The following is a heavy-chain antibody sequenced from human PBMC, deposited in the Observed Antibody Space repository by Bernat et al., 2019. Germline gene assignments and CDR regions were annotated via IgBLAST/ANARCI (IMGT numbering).Heavy chain of an antibody. CDR3: TTDASGYSYGFYYYYGMDV. D-gene: IGHD5-18*01. V-gene: IGHV3-15*01. CDR2: IKSKTDGGTT. CDR1: GFTFSNAW. Sequence: EVQLVESGGGLVKPGGSLRLSCAASGFTFSNAWMSWVRQAPGKGLEWVGRIKSKTDGGTTDYAAPVKGRFTISRDDSKNTLYLQMNSLKTEDTAVYYCTTDASGYSYGFYYYYGMDVWGQGTTVTVSS. J-gene: IGHJ6*02.